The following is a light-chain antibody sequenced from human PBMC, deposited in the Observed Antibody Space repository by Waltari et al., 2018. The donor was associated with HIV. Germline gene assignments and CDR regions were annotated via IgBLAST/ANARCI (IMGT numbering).Light chain of an antibody. CDR1: GSDVGAYNY. CDR2: EVT. CDR3: SSYAVSNRLV. V-gene: IGLV2-8*01. J-gene: IGLJ3*02. Sequence: HSALTQPPSASGSPGQSVTISCTGAGSDVGAYNYFSWYQQHPGKAPKLMIYEVTKRPSGVPDRFFGSKSDNTASLTVSGLQAEDEAVYYCSSYAVSNRLVFGGGTKLTVL.